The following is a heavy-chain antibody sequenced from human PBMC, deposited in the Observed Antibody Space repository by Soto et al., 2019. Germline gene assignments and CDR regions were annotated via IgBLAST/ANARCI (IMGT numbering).Heavy chain of an antibody. D-gene: IGHD6-13*01. CDR1: GGSITSSFY. V-gene: IGHV4-39*01. Sequence: QLQLQESGPGLVKPSETLSLSCTVSGGSITSSFYWGWIRQPPGKGLEWIGSIYGTGKTYYNPSLTGRVTISADTSKNQFSLNLISVTAADTGVYYCRISSRYSTDVWGQGATVTVSS. CDR2: IYGTGKT. J-gene: IGHJ6*02. CDR3: RISSRYSTDV.